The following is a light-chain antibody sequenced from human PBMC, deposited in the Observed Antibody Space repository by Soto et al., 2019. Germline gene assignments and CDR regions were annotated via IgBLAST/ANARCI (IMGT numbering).Light chain of an antibody. CDR1: TSDVGSHNF. CDR3: SSFTNSILV. Sequence: QSALTQPASVSGSPGQSITISCTGTTSDVGSHNFVSWYQQLPGKAPKLLIYEVTKRPSGTSNRFSGSKSGNTASLTISGLQAEDEADYYCSSFTNSILVFGGGTKLTVL. J-gene: IGLJ3*02. CDR2: EVT. V-gene: IGLV2-14*01.